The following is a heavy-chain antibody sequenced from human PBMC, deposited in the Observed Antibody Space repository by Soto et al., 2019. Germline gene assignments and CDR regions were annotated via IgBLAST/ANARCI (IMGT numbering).Heavy chain of an antibody. D-gene: IGHD3-3*01. V-gene: IGHV3-11*06. CDR1: GFTFSDYY. J-gene: IGHJ3*02. CDR2: ISSSSSYT. CDR3: ARDYPLNYDFWSGYYDAFAI. Sequence: GGSLRLSCAASGFTFSDYYMSWIRQTPGKGLEWVSYISSSSSYTNYADSVKGRFTISRDNAKNSLYLRMNSLRAEDTAVYYCARDYPLNYDFWSGYYDAFAIWGQGTMVTVSS.